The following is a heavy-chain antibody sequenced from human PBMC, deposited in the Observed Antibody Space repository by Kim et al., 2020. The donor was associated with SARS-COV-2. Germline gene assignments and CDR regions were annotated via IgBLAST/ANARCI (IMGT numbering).Heavy chain of an antibody. Sequence: GGSLRLSCAASGFTFSSYGMHWVRQAPGKGLEWVAVISYDGSNKYYADSVKGRFTISRDNSKNTLYLQMNSLRAEDTAVYYCSKDPHYGDYGRFDYSGQG. V-gene: IGHV3-30*18. J-gene: IGHJ4*02. CDR2: ISYDGSNK. CDR3: SKDPHYGDYGRFDY. CDR1: GFTFSSYG. D-gene: IGHD4-17*01.